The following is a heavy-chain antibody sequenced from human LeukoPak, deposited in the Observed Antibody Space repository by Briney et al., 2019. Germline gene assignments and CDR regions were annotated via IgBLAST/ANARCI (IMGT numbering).Heavy chain of an antibody. CDR2: ISYDGSNK. CDR1: GFTFSSYA. D-gene: IGHD4-17*01. J-gene: IGHJ4*02. CDR3: ARNYGDYPSPGVAK. Sequence: GGSLRLSCAASGFTFSSYAMHWVRQAPGKGLEWVAVISYDGSNKYYADSVKGRFTISRDNSKNTLYLQMNSLRAEDTAVYYCARNYGDYPSPGVAKWGQGTLVTVSS. V-gene: IGHV3-30-3*01.